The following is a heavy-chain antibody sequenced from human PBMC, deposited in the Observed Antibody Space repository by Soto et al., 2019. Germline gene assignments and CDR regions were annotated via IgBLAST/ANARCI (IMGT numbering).Heavy chain of an antibody. V-gene: IGHV4-4*07. J-gene: IGHJ4*02. CDR3: ARDKGDSRIDY. CDR2: VYSSVST. D-gene: IGHD3-22*01. CDR1: GGSINSYY. Sequence: SETLSLTCTVSGGSINSYYWSWIRQSAGKGLEWIGRVYSSVSTFYNPSLKSRLTMSVDTPNNQFSLKLSSVTAADTAVYSCARDKGDSRIDYWGLGTMVTVSS.